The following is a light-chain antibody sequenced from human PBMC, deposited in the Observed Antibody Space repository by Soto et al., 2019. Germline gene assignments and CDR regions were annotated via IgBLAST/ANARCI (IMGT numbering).Light chain of an antibody. V-gene: IGLV2-23*01. CDR3: YSFAGSNSWV. Sequence: QSALTQPASVSGSPGQSITISCTGTSSDVGTYDLVSWYQHHPGAAPKLMIYEATRRPSGISNRFSGSKSGNTASLTISGLQAEDEADYYCYSFAGSNSWVFGGGTKLTVL. CDR1: SSDVGTYDL. CDR2: EAT. J-gene: IGLJ3*02.